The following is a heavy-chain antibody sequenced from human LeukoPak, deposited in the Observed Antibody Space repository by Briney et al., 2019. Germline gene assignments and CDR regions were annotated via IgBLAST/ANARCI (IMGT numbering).Heavy chain of an antibody. Sequence: SQTLSLTCALSGDSISSRTAAWNWIRQSPSRGLEWLGRTYYRSKWYNDYAVSVKSRITINPDTSKNQFSLQLNSVTPEDTAVYYCARGQETLSGYDFVYYGMDVWGKGTTVTVSS. V-gene: IGHV6-1*01. D-gene: IGHD5-12*01. CDR3: ARGQETLSGYDFVYYGMDV. J-gene: IGHJ6*04. CDR1: GDSISSRTAA. CDR2: TYYRSKWYN.